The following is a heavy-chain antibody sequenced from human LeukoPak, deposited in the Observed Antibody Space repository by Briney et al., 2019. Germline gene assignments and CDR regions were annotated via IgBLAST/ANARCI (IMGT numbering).Heavy chain of an antibody. J-gene: IGHJ5*02. CDR3: AREWRSMVRALNWFDP. V-gene: IGHV4-59*01. CDR2: IYYSGST. D-gene: IGHD3-10*01. CDR1: GGSISSYY. Sequence: SETLSLTCTVSGGSISSYYWSWIRQPPGKGLEWIGYIYYSGSTNYNPSLKSRVTISVDTSKNQFSLKLSSVTAADTAVYYCAREWRSMVRALNWFDPWGQGTLVTVSS.